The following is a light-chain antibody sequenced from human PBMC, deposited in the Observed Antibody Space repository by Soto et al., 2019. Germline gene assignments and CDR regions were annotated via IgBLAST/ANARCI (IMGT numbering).Light chain of an antibody. CDR2: GAS. CDR1: QSVSSNY. V-gene: IGKV3-20*01. CDR3: QQYASSPLT. Sequence: EIVLTQSPGTLSLSPGERATLSCRASQSVSSNYLAWYQQKPGQAPRLLIYGASSRATGIPDRFSGSESGTDVTVTISRLEPEDFAVYHCQQYASSPLTFGQGTKVEIK. J-gene: IGKJ1*01.